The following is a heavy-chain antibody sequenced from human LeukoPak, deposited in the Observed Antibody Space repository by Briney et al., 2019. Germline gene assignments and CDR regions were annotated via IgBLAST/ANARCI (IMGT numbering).Heavy chain of an antibody. CDR1: GYSISSGYY. CDR2: IYHSGST. CDR3: ARSGLWFGEFAPGDNWFDP. Sequence: PSETLSLTCTVSGYSISSGYYWGWIRQPPGKGLEWIGSIYHSGSTYYNPSLKSRVTISVDTSKNQFSLKLSSVTAADTAVYYCARSGLWFGEFAPGDNWFDPWGQGTLVTVSS. V-gene: IGHV4-38-2*02. D-gene: IGHD3-10*01. J-gene: IGHJ5*02.